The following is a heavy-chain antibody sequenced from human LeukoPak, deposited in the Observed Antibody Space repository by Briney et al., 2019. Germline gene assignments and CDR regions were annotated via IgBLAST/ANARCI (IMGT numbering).Heavy chain of an antibody. D-gene: IGHD5-12*01. V-gene: IGHV3-21*01. CDR3: ARDGVATIELAY. CDR1: GFTFSSYS. CDR2: ISSSSSYI. J-gene: IGHJ4*02. Sequence: GGSLSLSCAPSGFTFSSYSMNWVRQAPGKGLEWVSSISSSSSYIYYADSVKGRFTNSRDNAKNSLYLQMNSLRAEDTAVYYCARDGVATIELAYWGQGTLVTVSS.